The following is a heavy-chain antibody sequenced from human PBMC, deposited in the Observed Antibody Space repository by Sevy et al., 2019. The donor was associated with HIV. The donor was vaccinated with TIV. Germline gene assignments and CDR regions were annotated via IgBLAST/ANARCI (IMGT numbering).Heavy chain of an antibody. CDR2: ISGSGGST. V-gene: IGHV3-23*01. Sequence: GGSLRLSCAASGFTFSSYAMSWVRQAPGKGLEWVSAISGSGGSTYYADSVKGRFTISRDNSKNTLYLQMNSLGAEDTAVYYCAKTPVQLWFGFDYWGQGTLVTVSS. CDR1: GFTFSSYA. CDR3: AKTPVQLWFGFDY. D-gene: IGHD5-18*01. J-gene: IGHJ4*02.